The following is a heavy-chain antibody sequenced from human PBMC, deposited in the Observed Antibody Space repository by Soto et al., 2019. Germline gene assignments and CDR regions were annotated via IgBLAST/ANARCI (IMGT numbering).Heavy chain of an antibody. CDR3: AKDLYYDDSSGYYWD. CDR1: GFTFSSYA. Sequence: PGGSLRLSCAASGFTFSSYAMSWIRQAPGKWLEWVSAISGSGGSTYYADSVKGRFTISRDNSKNTLYLQMNSLRAEDTAVYYCAKDLYYDDSSGYYWDWGHGXLVTVYS. V-gene: IGHV3-23*01. D-gene: IGHD3-22*01. CDR2: ISGSGGST. J-gene: IGHJ4*01.